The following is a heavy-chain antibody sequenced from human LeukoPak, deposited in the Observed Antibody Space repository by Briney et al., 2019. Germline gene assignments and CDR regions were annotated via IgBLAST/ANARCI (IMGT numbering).Heavy chain of an antibody. CDR2: ISSSGSTI. Sequence: GGSLRLSCAASGFTFSDYYMSWIRQAPGKGLEWVSYISSSGSTIYYADPVKGRFTISRDNAKNSLYLQMNSLRAEDTAVYYCARALTGATPQPFDIWGQGTMVTVSS. D-gene: IGHD2-2*01. CDR3: ARALTGATPQPFDI. V-gene: IGHV3-11*01. J-gene: IGHJ3*02. CDR1: GFTFSDYY.